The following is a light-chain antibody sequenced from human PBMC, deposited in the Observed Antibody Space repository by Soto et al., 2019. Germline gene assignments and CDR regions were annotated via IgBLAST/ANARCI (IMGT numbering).Light chain of an antibody. CDR3: QQRNVWPPIT. J-gene: IGKJ5*01. CDR1: QSVRTS. Sequence: EVVLTQSPATLSLSPGERATLSCRASQSVRTSLAWYRHTPGQAPRLLXYEASLRANGVPARFGGSGSGTDFTLTINSLEPEDFAVYDGQQRNVWPPITFGQGTRLEIK. V-gene: IGKV3-11*01. CDR2: EAS.